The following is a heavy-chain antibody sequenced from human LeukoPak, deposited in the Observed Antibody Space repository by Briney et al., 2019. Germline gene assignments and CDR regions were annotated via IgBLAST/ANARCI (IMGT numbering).Heavy chain of an antibody. V-gene: IGHV4-59*08. J-gene: IGHJ4*02. CDR2: IYYSGST. CDR1: GGSISSYY. CDR3: ARGGGDYGDWAFDY. D-gene: IGHD4-17*01. Sequence: SETLSLTCTVSGGSISSYYWSWIRQPPGKGLEWIGYIYYSGSTNYNPSLKSRVTISVDTSKNQFSLKLSSVTAADTAVYYCARGGGDYGDWAFDYWGQGTLVTVSS.